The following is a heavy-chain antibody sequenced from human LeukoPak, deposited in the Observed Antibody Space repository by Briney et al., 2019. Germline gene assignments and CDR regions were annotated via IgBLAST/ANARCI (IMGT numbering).Heavy chain of an antibody. J-gene: IGHJ6*03. D-gene: IGHD3-3*01. CDR2: IWYDGSNK. Sequence: GGSLRLSCAASGFTFSSYGMHWVRQAPGKGLEWVAVIWYDGSNKYYADSVKGRFTISRDNSKNTLYLQMNSLRAEDTAVYYCARDIRDFWSGYLMRESRYYYYYMDVWGKGTTVTVSS. CDR3: ARDIRDFWSGYLMRESRYYYYYMDV. V-gene: IGHV3-33*01. CDR1: GFTFSSYG.